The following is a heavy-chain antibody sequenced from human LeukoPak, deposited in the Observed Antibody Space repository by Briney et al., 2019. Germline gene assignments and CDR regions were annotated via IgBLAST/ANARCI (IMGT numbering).Heavy chain of an antibody. CDR2: INHSGST. CDR1: GGSFSGYY. Sequence: PSETLSLTCAVYGGSFSGYYWSWIRQPPGKGLEWIGEINHSGSTNYNPSLKSRVTISVDTSKNQFSLKLSSVTAADTAVYYCARGPLSITIFGVVISAFDIWGQGTMVTVSS. CDR3: ARGPLSITIFGVVISAFDI. D-gene: IGHD3-3*01. J-gene: IGHJ3*02. V-gene: IGHV4-34*09.